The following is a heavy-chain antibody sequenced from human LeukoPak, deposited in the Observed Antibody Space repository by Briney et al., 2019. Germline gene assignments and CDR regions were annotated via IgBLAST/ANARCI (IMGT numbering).Heavy chain of an antibody. CDR2: INPNSGGT. CDR1: GYTFTGYY. CDR3: ASRWGELHAFDI. J-gene: IGHJ3*02. Sequence: GASVKVSCKASGYTFTGYYMHWVRQAPGQGREWMGWINPNSGGTNYAQKFQGRVTMTTHTSISTAYMELSRLRSDDTAVYYCASRWGELHAFDIWGQGTMVTVSS. D-gene: IGHD2-15*01. V-gene: IGHV1-2*02.